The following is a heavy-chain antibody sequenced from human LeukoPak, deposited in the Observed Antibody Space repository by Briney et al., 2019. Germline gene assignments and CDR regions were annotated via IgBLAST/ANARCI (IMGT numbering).Heavy chain of an antibody. V-gene: IGHV1-24*01. CDR2: FDPEDGET. CDR1: GYTLTELS. D-gene: IGHD5-24*01. J-gene: IGHJ3*02. Sequence: ASVKVSCKVSGYTLTELSMHWVRQAPGKGLEWMGGFDPEDGETIYAQKFQGRVTMTEDTSTDTAYMELSSLRSEDTAVYYCAIDVEMATSKAFDIWGQGTMVAVSS. CDR3: AIDVEMATSKAFDI.